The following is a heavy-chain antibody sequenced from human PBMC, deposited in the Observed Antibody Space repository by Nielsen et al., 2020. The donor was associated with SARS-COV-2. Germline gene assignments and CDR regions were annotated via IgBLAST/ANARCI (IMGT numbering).Heavy chain of an antibody. CDR2: IYYSGST. Sequence: GSLRLSCTVSGGSISRFYWIWIRQPTGKGLEWIGYIYYSGSTNYNPSLKSRVTISVDTSKNQFSLNLSSVTAADTAVYYCARGPHDYGDYWLGYWGQGTLVTVSS. CDR1: GGSISRFY. J-gene: IGHJ4*02. CDR3: ARGPHDYGDYWLGY. V-gene: IGHV4-59*01. D-gene: IGHD4-17*01.